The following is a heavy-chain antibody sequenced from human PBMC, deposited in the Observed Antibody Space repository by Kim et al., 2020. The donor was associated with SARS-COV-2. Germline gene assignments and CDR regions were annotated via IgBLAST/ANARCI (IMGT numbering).Heavy chain of an antibody. Sequence: GRFTYSRDESRNTAYLQMNSLQTEDTAVYYCTRVPGMTLGFWDAFDIWGQGTMVTVSS. J-gene: IGHJ3*02. V-gene: IGHV3-73*01. CDR3: TRVPGMTLGFWDAFDI. D-gene: IGHD1-1*01.